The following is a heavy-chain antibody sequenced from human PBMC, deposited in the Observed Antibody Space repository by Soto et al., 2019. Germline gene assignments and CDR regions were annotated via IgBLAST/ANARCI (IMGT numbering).Heavy chain of an antibody. CDR2: INAGNGNT. D-gene: IGHD1-26*01. CDR3: ARDLGSGSYLAFDY. Sequence: VASVKVSCKASGYTFTSYAMHWVRQAPGQRLEWMGWINAGNGNTKYSQKFQGRVTITRDTSASTAYMELSSLRSEDTAVYYCARDLGSGSYLAFDYWGQGTLVTVSS. CDR1: GYTFTSYA. J-gene: IGHJ4*02. V-gene: IGHV1-3*01.